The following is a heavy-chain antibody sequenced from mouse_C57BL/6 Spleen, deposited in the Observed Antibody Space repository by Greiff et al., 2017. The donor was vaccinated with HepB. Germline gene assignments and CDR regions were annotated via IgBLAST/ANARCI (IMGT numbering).Heavy chain of an antibody. CDR2: IYPGDGDT. V-gene: IGHV1-82*01. D-gene: IGHD1-1*01. J-gene: IGHJ1*03. CDR1: GYAFSSSW. Sequence: VQLQQSGPELVKPGASVKISCKASGYAFSSSWMNWVKQRPGKGLEWIGRIYPGDGDTNYNGKFKGKATLTADKSSSTAYMQLSSLTSEDSAVYFCARGTYYYGSRGYFDVWGTGTTVTVSS. CDR3: ARGTYYYGSRGYFDV.